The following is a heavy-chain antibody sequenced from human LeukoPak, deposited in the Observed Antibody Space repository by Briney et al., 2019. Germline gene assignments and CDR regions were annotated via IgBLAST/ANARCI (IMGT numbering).Heavy chain of an antibody. CDR3: APWPPDSSGYSNI. CDR2: IYYSGST. D-gene: IGHD3-22*01. V-gene: IGHV4-30-4*01. Sequence: PSETLSLTCTVSGGSISSGDYYWSWIRQPPGKGLEWIGYIYYSGSTNYNPSLKSRVTISVDTSKNQFSLKLSSATAADTAVYYCAPWPPDSSGYSNIWGQGTLVTVSS. J-gene: IGHJ4*02. CDR1: GGSISSGDYY.